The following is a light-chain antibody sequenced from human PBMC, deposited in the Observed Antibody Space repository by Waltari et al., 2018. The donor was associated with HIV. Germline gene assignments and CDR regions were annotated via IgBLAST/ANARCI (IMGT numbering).Light chain of an antibody. V-gene: IGLV2-14*01. Sequence: QSALTKPASVSGSPGQTLRISCTGPSSDVGGYNAASWYQQHPAKAPKLVILEVSNRPSGVSNRFSGSKSGNRASLTISGLQAEDEAYYYCSSYTSSDTVVFGGGTKVTVL. J-gene: IGLJ2*01. CDR2: EVS. CDR1: SSDVGGYNA. CDR3: SSYTSSDTVV.